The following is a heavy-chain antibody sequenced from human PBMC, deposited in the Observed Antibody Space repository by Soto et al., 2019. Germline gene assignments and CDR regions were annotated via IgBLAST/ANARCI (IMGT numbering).Heavy chain of an antibody. D-gene: IGHD3-3*01. J-gene: IGHJ3*02. CDR2: INPATGAA. V-gene: IGHV1-2*02. CDR1: GYPVTAYY. Sequence: QLHLVQSGAVVKKPGASVTVSCSASGYPVTAYYMHWVRQAPGRGLEWMGGINPATGAAKDTQTFQGRVTMTRDTATSTVFMELSGLTSGDTAVFYWARGGGVGVAGSAAFDMWGQGTVVTVSS. CDR3: ARGGGVGVAGSAAFDM.